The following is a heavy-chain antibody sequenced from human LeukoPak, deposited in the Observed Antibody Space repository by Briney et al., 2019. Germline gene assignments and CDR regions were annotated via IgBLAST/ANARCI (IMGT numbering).Heavy chain of an antibody. CDR1: GFTFSDYY. V-gene: IGHV3-11*01. D-gene: IGHD3-16*01. Sequence: GGSLRLSCAASGFTFSDYYMSWIRQAPGKGLEWVSYISSSGSSIYYADSVKGRFTISRDNAKNSLYLQMNSLRAEDMALYYCAKDMGSGGDDAFDIWGQGTMVTVSS. CDR3: AKDMGSGGDDAFDI. J-gene: IGHJ3*02. CDR2: ISSSGSSI.